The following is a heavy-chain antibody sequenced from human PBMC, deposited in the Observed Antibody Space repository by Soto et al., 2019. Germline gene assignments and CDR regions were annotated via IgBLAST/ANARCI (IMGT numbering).Heavy chain of an antibody. CDR2: INSDGSST. V-gene: IGHV3-74*01. CDR1: GFTLRDYW. CDR3: ARDPAPSGWYDY. J-gene: IGHJ4*02. Sequence: GGSLRLSCAASGFTLRDYWMHWVRQAPGKGLVWVSRINSDGSSTTYADSVKGRFIISRDSAKNTLYLQMNSLRAEDTALYYCARDPAPSGWYDYWGQGTQVTVSS. D-gene: IGHD6-19*01.